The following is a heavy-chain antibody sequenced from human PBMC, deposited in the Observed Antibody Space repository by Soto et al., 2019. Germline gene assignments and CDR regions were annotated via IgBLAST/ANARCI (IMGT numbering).Heavy chain of an antibody. Sequence: PSETLSLTCTVSGGSISTYYWSWIRLPPGKGLEWIGEIYYSGRTSYNPSLNSRVTISVDKSKNQFSLKLSSVTAADTAVYYCAREGGNGMDVWGQGTTVTVSS. CDR1: GGSISTYY. CDR2: IYYSGRT. CDR3: AREGGNGMDV. J-gene: IGHJ6*02. V-gene: IGHV4-59*12.